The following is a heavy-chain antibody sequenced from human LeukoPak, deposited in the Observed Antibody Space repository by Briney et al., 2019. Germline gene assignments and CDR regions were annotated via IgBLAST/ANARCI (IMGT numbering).Heavy chain of an antibody. CDR1: GFTFSSYW. CDR2: IKQDGSEK. V-gene: IGHV3-7*01. CDR3: ARDYVWGSSESDY. D-gene: IGHD7-27*01. Sequence: GGSLRLSCAASGFTFSSYWIHWVRQAPGKGLEWVGNIKQDGSEKYYVDSVKGRFTISRDNAKNSLYLQMNSLRVEDTAIYYCARDYVWGSSESDYWGQGTLVTVSS. J-gene: IGHJ4*02.